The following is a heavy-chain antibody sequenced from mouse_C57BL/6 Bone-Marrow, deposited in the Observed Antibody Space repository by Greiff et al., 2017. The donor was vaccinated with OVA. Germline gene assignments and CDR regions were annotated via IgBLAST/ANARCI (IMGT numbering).Heavy chain of an antibody. CDR1: GFTFSSYA. J-gene: IGHJ2*01. V-gene: IGHV5-4*01. Sequence: EVQLMESGGGLVKPGGSLKLSCAASGFTFSSYAMSWVRQTPEKRLEWVATISDGGSYTYYPDNVKGRFTISRDNAKNNLYLQMGHLKSEDTAMYYCARDRYWGQGTTLTVSS. CDR2: ISDGGSYT. CDR3: ARDRY.